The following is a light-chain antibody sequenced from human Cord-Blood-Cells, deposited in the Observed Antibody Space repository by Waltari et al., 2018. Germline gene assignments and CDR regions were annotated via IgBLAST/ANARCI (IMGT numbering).Light chain of an antibody. CDR3: SSYTSSSNWV. CDR1: SSDVGGYNY. CDR2: DAS. Sequence: QSALTQPASVSGSPGQSITISCTGTSSDVGGYNYVSWYQKHPGNAPKLMIYDASTRPSGVSKRFSGSKSGNTASRTISVLQAEDEADYYCSSYTSSSNWVFGGGTKLTVL. J-gene: IGLJ3*02. V-gene: IGLV2-14*03.